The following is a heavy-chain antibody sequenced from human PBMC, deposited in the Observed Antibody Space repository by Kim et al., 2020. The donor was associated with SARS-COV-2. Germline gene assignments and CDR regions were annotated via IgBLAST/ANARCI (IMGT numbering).Heavy chain of an antibody. J-gene: IGHJ4*02. V-gene: IGHV3-15*01. CDR3: TTEASLLWFGELLRY. Sequence: APVKGRFTISRDDSKNTLYLQMNSLKTEDTAVYYCTTEASLLWFGELLRYWGQGTLVTVSS. D-gene: IGHD3-10*01.